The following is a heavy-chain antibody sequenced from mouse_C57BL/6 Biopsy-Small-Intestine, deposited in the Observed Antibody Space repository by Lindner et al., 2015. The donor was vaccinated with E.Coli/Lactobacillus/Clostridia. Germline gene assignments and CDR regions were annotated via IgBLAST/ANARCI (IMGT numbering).Heavy chain of an antibody. Sequence: VQLQESGPELVKPGASVKISCKASGYSFTGYYMNWVKQSPEKSLEWIGEINPSTGGTTYNQKFKAKATLTVDKSSSTAYMQLKSLTSEDSAVYYCASPYYGSSSAWFTYWGQGTLVTVSA. CDR2: INPSTGGT. CDR1: GYSFTGYY. V-gene: IGHV1-42*01. J-gene: IGHJ3*01. D-gene: IGHD1-1*01. CDR3: ASPYYGSSSAWFTY.